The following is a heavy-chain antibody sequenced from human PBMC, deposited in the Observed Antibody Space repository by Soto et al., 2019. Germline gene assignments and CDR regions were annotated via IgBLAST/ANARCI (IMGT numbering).Heavy chain of an antibody. Sequence: LVQSGAEVRKPGSSVKVSCQSFGGSFSSYAFSWVRQAPGQGLEWMGGLIVILGTTNYAQKFKGRVTFTADESTSTAYMEVSSLESEDTAIYYCASGYYDSSGYSIDYWGQGTQVTVSS. CDR1: GGSFSSYA. CDR3: ASGYYDSSGYSIDY. J-gene: IGHJ4*02. D-gene: IGHD3-22*01. V-gene: IGHV1-69*01. CDR2: LIVILGTT.